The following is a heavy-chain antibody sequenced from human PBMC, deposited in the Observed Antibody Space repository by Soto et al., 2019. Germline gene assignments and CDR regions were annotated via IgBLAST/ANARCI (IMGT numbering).Heavy chain of an antibody. CDR2: IYYSGST. CDR1: GGSISSGGYY. Sequence: TLSLTCTVSGGSISSGGYYWSWIRQHPGKGLEWIGYIYYSGSTYYNPSLKSRVTISVDASKNQFSLKLSSVTAADTAVYYCARGQPYYYDSSGYYLDYWGQGTLVTVSS. V-gene: IGHV4-31*03. J-gene: IGHJ4*02. D-gene: IGHD3-22*01. CDR3: ARGQPYYYDSSGYYLDY.